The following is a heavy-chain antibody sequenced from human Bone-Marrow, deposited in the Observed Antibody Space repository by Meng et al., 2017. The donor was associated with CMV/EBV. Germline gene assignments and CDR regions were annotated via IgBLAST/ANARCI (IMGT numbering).Heavy chain of an antibody. CDR2: ISSDGSKE. D-gene: IGHD5-12*01. CDR3: AGVDIVATSFDY. CDR1: AFTFRSYA. J-gene: IGHJ4*02. V-gene: IGHV3-30*04. Sequence: GGSLRLSCAASAFTFRSYAMHWVRQPPGKGLEWVAVISSDGSKEYYADSVKGRFTVSRDNSNNTLYLQMNSLRAEDTAVYYCAGVDIVATSFDYWGQGTRVTGSS.